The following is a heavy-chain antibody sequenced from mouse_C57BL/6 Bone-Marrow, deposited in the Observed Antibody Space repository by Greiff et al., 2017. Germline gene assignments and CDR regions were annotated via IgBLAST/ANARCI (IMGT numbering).Heavy chain of an antibody. V-gene: IGHV1-72*01. D-gene: IGHD1-1*01. Sequence: QVHVKQPGAELVKPGASVKLSCKASGYTFTSYWMHWVKQRPGRGLEWIGRIDPNSGGTKYNEKFKSKATLTVDKPSSTAYMQLSSLTSEDSAVYYCARRENYYGSRHWYFDVWGTGTTVTVSS. CDR3: ARRENYYGSRHWYFDV. CDR2: IDPNSGGT. J-gene: IGHJ1*03. CDR1: GYTFTSYW.